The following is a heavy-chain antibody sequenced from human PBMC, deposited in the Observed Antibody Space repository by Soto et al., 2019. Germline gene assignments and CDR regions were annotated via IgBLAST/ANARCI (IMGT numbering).Heavy chain of an antibody. D-gene: IGHD1-26*01. J-gene: IGHJ4*02. CDR1: GGSFSGYY. CDR2: INHSGST. V-gene: IGHV4-34*10. CDR3: ARDQSGSEFDY. Sequence: SETRSRTCAVYGGSFSGYYWSWIRQPPGKGLEWIGEINHSGSTNYNPSLKSRVTMTRDTSISTAYMELSRLRSDDTAVYYCARDQSGSEFDYWGQGTLVTVAS.